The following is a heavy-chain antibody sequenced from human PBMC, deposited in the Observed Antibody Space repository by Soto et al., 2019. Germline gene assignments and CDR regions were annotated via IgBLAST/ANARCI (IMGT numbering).Heavy chain of an antibody. Sequence: SETLSLTCTVSGGSISSSSYYWGWIRQPPGKGLEWIGSIYYSGSTYYNPSLKSRVTISVDTSKNQFSLKLSSVTAADTAVYYCARLPVQWLVHDYWGQGTLVTVSS. CDR3: ARLPVQWLVHDY. CDR1: GGSISSSSYY. V-gene: IGHV4-39*01. CDR2: IYYSGST. D-gene: IGHD6-19*01. J-gene: IGHJ4*02.